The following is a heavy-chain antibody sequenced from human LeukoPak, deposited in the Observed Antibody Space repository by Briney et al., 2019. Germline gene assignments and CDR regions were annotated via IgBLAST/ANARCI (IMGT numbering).Heavy chain of an antibody. J-gene: IGHJ5*02. V-gene: IGHV4-34*01. CDR3: ARVGFRDGSGRYWFDP. CDR1: GGSFSGYY. Sequence: SETLSLTCAVYGGSFSGYYWSWIRQPPGKGREWIGEINHSGRTNYNPSLKSRVTISVAPSKNQFYLKLSSVTAADTAVYYCARVGFRDGSGRYWFDPWGQGTLVTVSS. D-gene: IGHD3-10*01. CDR2: INHSGRT.